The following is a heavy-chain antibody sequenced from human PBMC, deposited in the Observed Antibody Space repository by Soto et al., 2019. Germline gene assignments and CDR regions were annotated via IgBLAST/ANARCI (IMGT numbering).Heavy chain of an antibody. CDR3: AKGNVDYYGSGSSFDY. Sequence: GSLRLSCAASGFTFSSYAMSWVRQAPGKGLEWVSAISGSGGSTYYADSVKGRFTISRDNSKNTLYLQMNSLRAEDTAVYYCAKGNVDYYGSGSSFDYWGQGTLVTVSS. D-gene: IGHD3-10*01. J-gene: IGHJ4*02. V-gene: IGHV3-23*01. CDR2: ISGSGGST. CDR1: GFTFSSYA.